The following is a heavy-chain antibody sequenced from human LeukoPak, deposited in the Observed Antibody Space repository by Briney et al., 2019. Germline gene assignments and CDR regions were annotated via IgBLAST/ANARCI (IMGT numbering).Heavy chain of an antibody. CDR2: ISGGGGST. CDR3: AKRGVVIRVILVGFHKEAYYFDS. Sequence: GSLRLSCAVSGITLSNYCMRWVRQAPGKGLGWGAGISGGGGSTNYADSVKGRFTISRDSPKNTLYLQMNSLRAEDTAVYFCAKRGVVIRVILVGFHKEAYYFDSWGQGALVTVSS. V-gene: IGHV3-23*01. J-gene: IGHJ4*02. D-gene: IGHD3-22*01. CDR1: GITLSNYC.